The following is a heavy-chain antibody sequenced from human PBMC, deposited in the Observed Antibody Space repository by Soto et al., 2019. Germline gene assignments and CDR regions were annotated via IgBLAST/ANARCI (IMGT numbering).Heavy chain of an antibody. V-gene: IGHV1-69*02. CDR3: ARQQWPYGMDV. CDR1: GGTFSSYT. Sequence: QVQLVQSGAEVKKPGSSVKVSCKASGGTFSSYTISWVRQAPGQGLEWMGRIIPSLGIANYAQKFQGRVTITADKSTSTAYMELSSMRSEDTAVYHCARQQWPYGMDVWGQGTTGTVSS. CDR2: IIPSLGIA. D-gene: IGHD6-19*01. J-gene: IGHJ6*02.